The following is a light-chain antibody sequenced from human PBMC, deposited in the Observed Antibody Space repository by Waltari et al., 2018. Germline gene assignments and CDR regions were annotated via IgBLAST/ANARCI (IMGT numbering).Light chain of an antibody. V-gene: IGKV2D-29*01. Sequence: DIVMTQTPLSLSVTPGQPASISCKSSQSLLHSDGKTYLSWYLQKPGQPPQLLIYELYKRLSGVPDRFSGSGSGTDFTLKISRVESEDVGVYYCMQSIQLPLTFGGGTKVEIK. CDR2: ELY. J-gene: IGKJ4*01. CDR1: QSLLHSDGKTY. CDR3: MQSIQLPLT.